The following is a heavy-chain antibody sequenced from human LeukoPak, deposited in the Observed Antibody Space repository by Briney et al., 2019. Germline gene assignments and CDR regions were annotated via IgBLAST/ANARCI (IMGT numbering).Heavy chain of an antibody. V-gene: IGHV1-69*01. CDR3: ARCIAVAGTHYYYYYMDV. CDR1: GGTFSSYA. D-gene: IGHD6-19*01. CDR2: IIPIFGTA. Sequence: ASVKVSCKASGGTFSSYAISWVRQAPGQGLEWMGGIIPIFGTANYAQKFQGRVTITADESTSTAYMELSSLRSDDTAVYYCARCIAVAGTHYYYYYMDVWGKGTTVTVSS. J-gene: IGHJ6*03.